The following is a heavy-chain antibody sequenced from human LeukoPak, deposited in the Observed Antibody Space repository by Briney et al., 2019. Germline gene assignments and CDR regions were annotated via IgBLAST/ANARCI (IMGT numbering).Heavy chain of an antibody. CDR2: INPNSGGT. CDR3: ARGGGYCSSTSCYRYFDY. J-gene: IGHJ4*02. D-gene: IGHD2-2*01. Sequence: ASVKVSCKASGYTFTGYYMHWVRQAPGQGLEWMGRINPNSGGTNYAQKFRGRVTMTRDTSISTAYMELSRLRSDDTAVYYRARGGGYCSSTSCYRYFDYWGQGTLVTVSS. CDR1: GYTFTGYY. V-gene: IGHV1-2*06.